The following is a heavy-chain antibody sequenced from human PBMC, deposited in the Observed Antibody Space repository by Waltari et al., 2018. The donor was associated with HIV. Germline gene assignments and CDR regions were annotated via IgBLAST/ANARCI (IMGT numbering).Heavy chain of an antibody. D-gene: IGHD7-27*01. CDR2: INHSGGI. Sequence: QVRLHQWGAGLLTPSETLPLTCTVSGGSSSGYYWSWIRQPPGKGLACIGEINHSGGINHNPALKSRVIISVDSYKNQFSLKLTSVTAADTALYYCARGSWGSGMDVWGLGTTVIVSS. CDR1: GGSSSGYY. V-gene: IGHV4-34*01. J-gene: IGHJ6*02. CDR3: ARGSWGSGMDV.